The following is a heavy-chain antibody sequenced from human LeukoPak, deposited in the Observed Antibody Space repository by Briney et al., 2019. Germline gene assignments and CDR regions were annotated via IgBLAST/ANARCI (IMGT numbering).Heavy chain of an antibody. CDR1: GFTFDDYA. CDR2: ISWNSGSI. CDR3: AKTPIAEAGDYYYYGMDV. V-gene: IGHV3-9*01. D-gene: IGHD6-13*01. J-gene: IGHJ6*02. Sequence: QSGGSLRLSCAASGFTFDDYAMHWVRQGPGKGLEWVSGISWNSGSIGYADSVKGRFTISRDNAKNSLYLQMNSLRVEDTALYYCAKTPIAEAGDYYYYGMDVWGQGTTVTVSS.